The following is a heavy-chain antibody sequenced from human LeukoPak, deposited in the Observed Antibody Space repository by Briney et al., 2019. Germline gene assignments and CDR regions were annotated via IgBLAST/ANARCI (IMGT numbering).Heavy chain of an antibody. J-gene: IGHJ4*02. CDR3: TTSPYTRDTSG. Sequence: GGSLRLSCAASGFTFSSYAMSWVRQAPGKGLEWVSAISGSGGSTYYADSVKGRFTISRDNSKNTLYLQMNSLKTEDTAAYYCTTSPYTRDTSGGGQGTLVTVSS. V-gene: IGHV3-23*01. CDR2: ISGSGGST. CDR1: GFTFSSYA. D-gene: IGHD6-25*01.